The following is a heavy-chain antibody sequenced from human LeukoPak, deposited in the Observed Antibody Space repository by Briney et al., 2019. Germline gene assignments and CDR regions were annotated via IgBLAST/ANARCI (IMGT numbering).Heavy chain of an antibody. J-gene: IGHJ4*02. Sequence: GASVKVSCKASGYTFTSYDINWVRQATGQGLKWMGWMNPNSGNTGYAQKFQGRVTMARNTSISTAYMELSSLRSEDTAVYYCARADYYGSGSPLDYWGQGTLVTVSS. V-gene: IGHV1-8*01. D-gene: IGHD3-10*01. CDR2: MNPNSGNT. CDR3: ARADYYGSGSPLDY. CDR1: GYTFTSYD.